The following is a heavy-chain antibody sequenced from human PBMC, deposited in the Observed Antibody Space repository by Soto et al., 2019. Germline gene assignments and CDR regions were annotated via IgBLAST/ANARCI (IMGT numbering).Heavy chain of an antibody. CDR2: ISAYNGNT. CDR3: ARDSPDIAAAETRYFDL. J-gene: IGHJ2*01. D-gene: IGHD6-13*01. CDR1: GYTFTSYG. Sequence: QVQLVQSGAEVKKPGASVKVSCKASGYTFTSYGITWVRQAPGQGLEWMGWISAYNGNTNYAQKLQGRVTMTTDTSTSRAYMELSRLRSDDTAGYYCARDSPDIAAAETRYFDLWGRGTLVTVSS. V-gene: IGHV1-18*01.